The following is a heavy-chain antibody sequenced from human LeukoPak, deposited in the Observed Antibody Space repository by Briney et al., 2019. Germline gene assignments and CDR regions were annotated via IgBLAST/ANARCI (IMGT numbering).Heavy chain of an antibody. CDR3: ARGLKGIAVAGTLGDNWFDP. D-gene: IGHD6-19*01. J-gene: IGHJ5*02. Sequence: ASVKLSCKASGYTFTGYYMHWGRQAPGQGLEWMGRINPNSGGTNYAQQFQGRVTMTRDTSISTAYMELSRLRSDDTAVYYCARGLKGIAVAGTLGDNWFDPWGQGTLVTVSS. CDR2: INPNSGGT. V-gene: IGHV1-2*06. CDR1: GYTFTGYY.